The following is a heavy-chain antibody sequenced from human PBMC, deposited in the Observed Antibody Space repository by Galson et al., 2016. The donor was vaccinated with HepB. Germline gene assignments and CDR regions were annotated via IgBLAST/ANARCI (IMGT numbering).Heavy chain of an antibody. J-gene: IGHJ4*02. D-gene: IGHD6-19*01. CDR2: LSFDGTNK. V-gene: IGHV3-30*03. Sequence: SLRLSCAASGFTFTTYGMHWVRRAPGKGLESVAILSFDGTNKYYVDSVKGRFTISRDNSKNTLYLQMNSLRAEDTAVYYCAREGAEMAVAGTAFDYWGQGTLVTVSS. CDR1: GFTFTTYG. CDR3: AREGAEMAVAGTAFDY.